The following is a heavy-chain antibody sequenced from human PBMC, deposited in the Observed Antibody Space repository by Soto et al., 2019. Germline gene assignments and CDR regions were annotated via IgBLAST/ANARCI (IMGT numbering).Heavy chain of an antibody. J-gene: IGHJ4*02. CDR1: GGTFSSYA. CDR2: IIPIFGTA. D-gene: IGHD2-2*02. V-gene: IGHV1-69*01. CDR3: ASPYCSSNSCYSGSQFDY. Sequence: SVKVSCKASGGTFSSYAISWVRQAPGQGLEWMGGIIPIFGTANYAQKFQGRVTITADESTSTAYMELSSLRSEDTAVYYCASPYCSSNSCYSGSQFDYWGQGTLVTVSS.